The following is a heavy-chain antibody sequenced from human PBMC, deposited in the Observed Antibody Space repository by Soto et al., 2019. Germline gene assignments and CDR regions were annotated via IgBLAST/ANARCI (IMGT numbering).Heavy chain of an antibody. D-gene: IGHD6-25*01. CDR2: ISSDGSGT. V-gene: IGHV3-74*01. CDR3: SRGERSHFDS. CDR1: GFTFGTYW. J-gene: IGHJ4*02. Sequence: GGSLRLSCAVSGFTFGTYWMHWVRQVPGKGLVWVARISSDGSGTSYADSVKGRFTISRDNAKNTLFLQMNSLGADDSALYYCSRGERSHFDSWGPGTLVTVSS.